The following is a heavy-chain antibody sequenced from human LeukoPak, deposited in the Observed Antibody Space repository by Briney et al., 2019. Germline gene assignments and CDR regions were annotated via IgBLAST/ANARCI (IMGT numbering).Heavy chain of an antibody. CDR1: GFTFSTYA. Sequence: GGSLRLSCAASGFTFSTYAIHWVRQAPGKGLEWVANIKQDGSEKYYMSSVRGRFTISRDNAKNSLYLQMNNVRAEDTAVYYCAREEVRSFDNWGQGTLVTVSS. D-gene: IGHD5-24*01. V-gene: IGHV3-7*03. CDR2: IKQDGSEK. CDR3: AREEVRSFDN. J-gene: IGHJ4*02.